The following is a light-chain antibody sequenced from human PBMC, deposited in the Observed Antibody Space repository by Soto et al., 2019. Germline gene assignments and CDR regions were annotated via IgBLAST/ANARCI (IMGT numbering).Light chain of an antibody. J-gene: IGKJ1*01. Sequence: DIQMTQSPSSLSASVGDRVTITCRASQGISIYLAWYQQKPGEVPQLLIYAASTLQSGVPSRFSGSGSGTDFTLPINSLQPEDVATYYCQKYDNAPRAFGQGTRVDIK. CDR2: AAS. CDR3: QKYDNAPRA. V-gene: IGKV1-27*01. CDR1: QGISIY.